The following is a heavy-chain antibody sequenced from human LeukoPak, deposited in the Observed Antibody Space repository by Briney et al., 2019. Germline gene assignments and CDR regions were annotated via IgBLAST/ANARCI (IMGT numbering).Heavy chain of an antibody. CDR1: GFTFRKYG. J-gene: IGHJ4*02. CDR2: IRNDGSDK. V-gene: IGHV3-30*02. D-gene: IGHD7-27*01. CDR3: ARDFNWGFDY. Sequence: GGSLRLSCAASGFTFRKYGMHWVRQAPGKVLEWVTFIRNDGSDKYYADSVKGGFTISRVSSKHTVYVHMHSLRPENTAVYYCARDFNWGFDYWGQGTLVTVSS.